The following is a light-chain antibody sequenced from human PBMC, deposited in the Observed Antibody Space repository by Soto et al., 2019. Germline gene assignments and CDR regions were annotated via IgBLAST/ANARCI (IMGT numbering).Light chain of an antibody. J-gene: IGLJ2*01. CDR1: SSDVGGYNY. CDR3: SSYSSSSTLV. V-gene: IGLV2-14*01. Sequence: QSALTQPASVSGSPGQSITISCTGTSSDVGGYNYVSWYQQHPGKAPKLMIYEVSNRPSGVSNRFSGSKSGNTASLSISGLQAEDEADHYCSSYSSSSTLVFGGGTKVTVL. CDR2: EVS.